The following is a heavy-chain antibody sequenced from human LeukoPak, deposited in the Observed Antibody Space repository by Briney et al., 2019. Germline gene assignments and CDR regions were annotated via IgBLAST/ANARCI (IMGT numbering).Heavy chain of an antibody. Sequence: SSETLSLTCTVSGGSISSYYWTWIRQSPGKGLEWIGYVFYTGSTEYNPPLRSRVTISVDTSKNQFSLKLTSVTAADTAVYYCARHSVVEYCGGDCYIDYWGQGTLVTVSS. V-gene: IGHV4-59*08. D-gene: IGHD2-21*02. CDR1: GGSISSYY. CDR2: VFYTGST. CDR3: ARHSVVEYCGGDCYIDY. J-gene: IGHJ4*02.